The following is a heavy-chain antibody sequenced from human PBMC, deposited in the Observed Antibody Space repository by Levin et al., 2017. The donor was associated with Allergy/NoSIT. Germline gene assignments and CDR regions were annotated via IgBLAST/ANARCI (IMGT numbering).Heavy chain of an antibody. CDR3: VRDPSVAADYYFQY. CDR1: RFTFSSYA. Sequence: GGSLRLSCAASRFTFSSYAMHWVRQAPGKGLEWVAVIANDGRDKHHADFVKGRFTISRDNSKNTLYLQMNSLRAEDTAVYYCVRDPSVAADYYFQYWGRGTLVTVSS. J-gene: IGHJ4*02. V-gene: IGHV3-30*04. CDR2: IANDGRDK. D-gene: IGHD6-13*01.